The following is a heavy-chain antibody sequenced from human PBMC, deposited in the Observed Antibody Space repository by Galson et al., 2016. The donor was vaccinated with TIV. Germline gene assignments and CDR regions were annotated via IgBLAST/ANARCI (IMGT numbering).Heavy chain of an antibody. CDR3: ARIVYGSSALDV. Sequence: SVKVSCKASGYTFTGNYTHWVRQAPGQGLEWMGWINPKSGDTSYAQKFQDWVNMTRDMSISTVYMELSRLRSDDTAVYYCARIVYGSSALDVWGQGTTVTVSS. J-gene: IGHJ6*02. D-gene: IGHD4-17*01. CDR2: INPKSGDT. CDR1: GYTFTGNY. V-gene: IGHV1-2*04.